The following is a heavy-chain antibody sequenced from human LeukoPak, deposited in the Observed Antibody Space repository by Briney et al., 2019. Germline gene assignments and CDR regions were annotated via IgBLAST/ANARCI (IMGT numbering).Heavy chain of an antibody. D-gene: IGHD3-10*01. V-gene: IGHV1-8*01. CDR3: ARTLPMVRNWRNWFDP. Sequence: ASVKVSCKASGYTFTSYDINWVRQATGQGLEWMGWMNPNSGNTGYAQKFQGRVTMTRNTSISTAYMELSSLRSEDTAVYYCARTLPMVRNWRNWFDPWGQGTLGTGFS. CDR1: GYTFTSYD. J-gene: IGHJ5*02. CDR2: MNPNSGNT.